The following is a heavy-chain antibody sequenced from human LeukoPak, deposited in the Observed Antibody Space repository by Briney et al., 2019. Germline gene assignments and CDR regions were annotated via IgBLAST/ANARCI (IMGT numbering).Heavy chain of an antibody. CDR2: ISSSGGLI. CDR3: APLGQWLVPYYFDY. Sequence: GGSLRLSCAASGFTFSSYELNWVRQAPGKGLEWISYISSSGGLIYYADSVKGRFTISRDNSKNTLYLQMNSLRAGDTAVYYCAPLGQWLVPYYFDYWGQGTLVTVSS. J-gene: IGHJ4*02. D-gene: IGHD6-19*01. CDR1: GFTFSSYE. V-gene: IGHV3-48*03.